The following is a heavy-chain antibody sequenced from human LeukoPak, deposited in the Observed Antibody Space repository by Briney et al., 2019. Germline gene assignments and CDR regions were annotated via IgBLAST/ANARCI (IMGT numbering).Heavy chain of an antibody. D-gene: IGHD3-10*01. J-gene: IGHJ5*02. CDR1: GYTFTGYY. CDR2: INPNSGGT. V-gene: IGHV1-2*02. CDR3: ARVVGDYYGSGSYADWFDP. Sequence: ASVKVSCKASGYTFTGYYMHWVRQAPGQGLEWMGWINPNSGGTNYAQKFQGRVTMTRDTSISTAYMELSRLRSDDTAVYYCARVVGDYYGSGSYADWFDPWGQGTLVTVSS.